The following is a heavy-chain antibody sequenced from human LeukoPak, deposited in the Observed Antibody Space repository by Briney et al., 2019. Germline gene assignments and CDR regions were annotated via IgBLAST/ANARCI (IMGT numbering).Heavy chain of an antibody. J-gene: IGHJ1*01. CDR3: ATATQPRGYFLH. Sequence: ASVAVSFKASGYTFTTYSLAWVRQAPGQSLEWMGWISVNNGGTNYAQSFQDRVTLTRDTSTNTAYLELRSLRSDDTAIIYCATATQPRGYFLHWGQGTLVTVSS. CDR1: GYTFTTYS. CDR2: ISVNNGGT. D-gene: IGHD2-2*01. V-gene: IGHV1-18*01.